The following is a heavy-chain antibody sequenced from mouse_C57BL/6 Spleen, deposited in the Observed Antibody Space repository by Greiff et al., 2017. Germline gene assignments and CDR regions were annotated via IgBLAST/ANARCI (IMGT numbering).Heavy chain of an antibody. J-gene: IGHJ2*01. CDR2: ITPGSGGT. CDR1: GYAFTNYL. D-gene: IGHD2-3*01. CDR3: ARSDDGHTRDYFDY. V-gene: IGHV1-54*01. Sequence: QVQLKQSGAELVRPGTSVKVSCTASGYAFTNYLIEWVKQRPGQGLEWIGVITPGSGGTNYNETVKGKATLTADKSSSTAYMQLSSLTSEDAAVYCCARSDDGHTRDYFDYWGQGTTLTVSS.